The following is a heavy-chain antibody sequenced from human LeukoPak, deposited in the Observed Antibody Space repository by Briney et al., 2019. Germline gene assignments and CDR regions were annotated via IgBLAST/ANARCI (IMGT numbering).Heavy chain of an antibody. D-gene: IGHD2-2*01. Sequence: ASVKVSCKASGYTFTGYYMHWVRQAPGQGLAWMGWINPNSGGTNYAQKFQGRVTMTRDTSISTAYMELSRLRSDDAAVYYCARAPHCSSTSCLFDYWGQGTLVTVSS. J-gene: IGHJ4*02. CDR3: ARAPHCSSTSCLFDY. V-gene: IGHV1-2*02. CDR1: GYTFTGYY. CDR2: INPNSGGT.